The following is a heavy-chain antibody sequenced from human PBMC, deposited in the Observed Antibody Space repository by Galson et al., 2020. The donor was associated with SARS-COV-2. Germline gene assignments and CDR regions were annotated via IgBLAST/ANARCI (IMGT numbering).Heavy chain of an antibody. J-gene: IGHJ3*02. Sequence: SVKVSCKASGFTFTSSAVQWVRQARGQRLEWIGWIVVGSGNTNYAQKFQERVTITRDMSTSTAYMELSSLRSEDTAVYYCAAPYCSGGSCYDAFDIWGQGTMVIVSS. CDR1: GFTFTSSA. CDR2: IVVGSGNT. D-gene: IGHD2-15*01. V-gene: IGHV1-58*01. CDR3: AAPYCSGGSCYDAFDI.